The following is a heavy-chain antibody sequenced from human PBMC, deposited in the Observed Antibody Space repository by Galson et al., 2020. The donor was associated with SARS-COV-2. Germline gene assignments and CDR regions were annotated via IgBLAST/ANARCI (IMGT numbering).Heavy chain of an antibody. CDR2: IWSDGSNK. CDR1: GFSVSDFG. J-gene: IGHJ6*02. Sequence: QLGESLKISCSASGFSVSDFGMVWVRQGPGKGLEWVAVIWSDGSNKYNVDSVKGRFTISRDNSKNTVYLQMNSLRAEDAAKYYCAKEISSPGYFYYGMDVWGQGTTVTVSS. D-gene: IGHD3-3*02. V-gene: IGHV3-33*06. CDR3: AKEISSPGYFYYGMDV.